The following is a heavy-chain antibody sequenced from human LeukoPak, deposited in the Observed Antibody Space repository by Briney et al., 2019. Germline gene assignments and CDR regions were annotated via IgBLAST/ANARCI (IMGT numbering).Heavy chain of an antibody. J-gene: IGHJ4*02. V-gene: IGHV4-61*08. D-gene: IGHD6-6*01. CDR2: IYYSGST. CDR1: GGSISSGGYS. CDR3: ARHKGAARGHFDY. Sequence: PSETLSLTCAVSGGSISSGGYSWSWIRQPPGKGLEWIGYIYYSGSTNYNPSLKSRVTISVDTSKNQFSLKLSSVTAADTAVYYCARHKGAARGHFDYWGQGTLVTVSS.